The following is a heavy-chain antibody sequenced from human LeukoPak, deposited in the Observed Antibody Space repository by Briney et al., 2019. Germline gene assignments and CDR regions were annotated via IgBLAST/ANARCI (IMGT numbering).Heavy chain of an antibody. CDR1: GFTFSNYA. CDR2: ISYDGSDK. CDR3: ARPTTPPDAFDI. Sequence: GGSLRLSCAASGFTFSNYAMHWVRQAPGKGLEWVAVISYDGSDKYYADSVKGRLTISRDSSKNTLYLQVNSLRTDDTAVYYCARPTTPPDAFDIWGQGTMVTVSS. J-gene: IGHJ3*02. V-gene: IGHV3-30*01. D-gene: IGHD4-11*01.